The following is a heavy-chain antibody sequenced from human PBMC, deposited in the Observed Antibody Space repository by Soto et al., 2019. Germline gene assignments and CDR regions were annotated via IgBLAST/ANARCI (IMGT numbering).Heavy chain of an antibody. CDR2: ISSNGGST. CDR1: GFTFSSYA. CDR3: VKARRDYDFWSGEDRFDY. J-gene: IGHJ4*02. V-gene: IGHV3-64D*06. Sequence: HPGGSLRLSCSASGFTFSSYAMHWVRQAPGKGLEYVSAISSNGGSTYYADSVKGRFTISRDNSKNTLYLQMSSLRAEDTAVYYCVKARRDYDFWSGEDRFDYWGQGTLVTVSS. D-gene: IGHD3-3*01.